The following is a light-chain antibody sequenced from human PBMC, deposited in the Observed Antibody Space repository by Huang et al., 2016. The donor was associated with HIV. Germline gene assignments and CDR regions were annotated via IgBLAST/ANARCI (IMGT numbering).Light chain of an antibody. J-gene: IGKJ2*01. CDR1: QSVSSSY. CDR3: QLYGTSENT. Sequence: EIVLTQSPGTLSWSPGERATLSCRASQSVSSSYLAWYQQKPGQSPRLLIYGASSRATGIPDRLSGSGSGTDFTLTISRLEPEDFAVYYCQLYGTSENTFGQGTKLEIK. V-gene: IGKV3-20*01. CDR2: GAS.